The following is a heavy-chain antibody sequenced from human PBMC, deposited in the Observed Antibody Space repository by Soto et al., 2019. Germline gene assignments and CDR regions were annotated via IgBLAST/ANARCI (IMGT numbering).Heavy chain of an antibody. Sequence: GGSLRLSCAASGFTFSSYWMSWVRQAPGKGLEWVANIKQDGSEKYYVDSVKGRFTISRDNAKNSLYLQMNSLRAEDTAVYYCARDKYDFWSGLPYYYGMDVWGQGTTVTVSS. CDR2: IKQDGSEK. V-gene: IGHV3-7*05. D-gene: IGHD3-3*01. J-gene: IGHJ6*02. CDR3: ARDKYDFWSGLPYYYGMDV. CDR1: GFTFSSYW.